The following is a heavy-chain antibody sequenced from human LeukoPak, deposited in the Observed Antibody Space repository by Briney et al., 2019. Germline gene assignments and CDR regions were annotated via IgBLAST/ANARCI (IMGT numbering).Heavy chain of an antibody. CDR3: ARGGSSGYSRRCAFDI. Sequence: TGGSLRLSCAASGFTVSSNYMSWVRQAPGKGLEWVSVIYSGGSTYYADSVKGRFTISRDNSKNTLYLQMNSLRAEDTAVYYCARGGSSGYSRRCAFDIWGQGTMVTVSS. CDR2: IYSGGST. D-gene: IGHD3-22*01. V-gene: IGHV3-53*01. CDR1: GFTVSSNY. J-gene: IGHJ3*02.